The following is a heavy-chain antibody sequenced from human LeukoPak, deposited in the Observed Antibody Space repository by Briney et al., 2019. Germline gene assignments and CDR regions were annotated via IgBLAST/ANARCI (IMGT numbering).Heavy chain of an antibody. CDR1: GGSIGSYY. Sequence: SETLSLTCTVSGGSIGSYYWSWVRQPPGKGLEWIGHIHYSGSTNYNPSLKSRVTTSIDTSKNQFSLKVTSVTAADAAVYYCARAGFYASVNQYYYYYYMDVWGTGTTVTVSS. V-gene: IGHV4-59*01. D-gene: IGHD2/OR15-2a*01. J-gene: IGHJ6*03. CDR2: IHYSGST. CDR3: ARAGFYASVNQYYYYYYMDV.